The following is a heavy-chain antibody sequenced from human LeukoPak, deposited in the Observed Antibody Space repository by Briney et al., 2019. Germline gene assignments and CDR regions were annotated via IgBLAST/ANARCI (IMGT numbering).Heavy chain of an antibody. J-gene: IGHJ6*03. Sequence: GGSLRLSCAASDFTFDDYPMHWVRQGPGKGLEWVSLISWDGGSFLYADSVKGRFTISRDNAKNSLFLQMNSLRAEDTAVYYCARVLRYCSGGNCYSGGLGYMDVWGKGTTVTISS. CDR1: DFTFDDYP. CDR3: ARVLRYCSGGNCYSGGLGYMDV. V-gene: IGHV3-43D*03. D-gene: IGHD2-15*01. CDR2: ISWDGGSF.